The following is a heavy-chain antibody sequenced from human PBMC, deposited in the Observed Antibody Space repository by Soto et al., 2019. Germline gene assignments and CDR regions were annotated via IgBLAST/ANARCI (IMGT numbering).Heavy chain of an antibody. CDR3: ARDLFGVVITPDY. Sequence: ASVKVSCKASGYTFTGYYMHWVRQAPGQGLEWMGWINPNSGGTNYAQKFQGRVTMTRDTSISIAYMELSRLRSDDTAVYYCARDLFGVVITPDYWGQGTLVIVSS. J-gene: IGHJ4*02. CDR2: INPNSGGT. CDR1: GYTFTGYY. D-gene: IGHD3-3*01. V-gene: IGHV1-2*02.